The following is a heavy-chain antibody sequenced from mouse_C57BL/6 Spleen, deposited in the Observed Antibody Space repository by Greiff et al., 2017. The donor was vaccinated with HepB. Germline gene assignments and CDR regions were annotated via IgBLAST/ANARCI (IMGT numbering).Heavy chain of an antibody. D-gene: IGHD4-1*01. CDR3: ARHQTGFDY. J-gene: IGHJ2*01. CDR2: ISSGGSYT. V-gene: IGHV5-6*01. CDR1: GFSFSSYG. Sequence: EVKLQESGGDLVKPGGSLKLSCAASGFSFSSYGMSWVRQTPDKRLEWVATISSGGSYTYYPDSVKGRFTISRDNAKNTLYLQMSSLKSEDTAMYYCARHQTGFDYWGQGTTLTVSS.